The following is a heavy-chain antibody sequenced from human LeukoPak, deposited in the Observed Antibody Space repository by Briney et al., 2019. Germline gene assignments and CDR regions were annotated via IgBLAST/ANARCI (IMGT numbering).Heavy chain of an antibody. CDR3: TRGGGGTGLYLVDY. Sequence: LRLSCIASGFTFGDYAMSWVRQAPGKGLEWVGSIRSKAYGGTTEYAASVKGRFTISRDDSKSIAYLQMNSLKTEDTAVYYCTRGGGGTGLYLVDYWGQGTLVTVSS. J-gene: IGHJ4*02. CDR2: IRSKAYGGTT. D-gene: IGHD3-10*01. CDR1: GFTFGDYA. V-gene: IGHV3-49*04.